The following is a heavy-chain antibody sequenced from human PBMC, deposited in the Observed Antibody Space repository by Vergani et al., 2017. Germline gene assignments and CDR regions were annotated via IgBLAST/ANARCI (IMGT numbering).Heavy chain of an antibody. CDR2: IYYSGST. V-gene: IGHV4-59*01. CDR1: GGSISSYY. CDR3: ARTSYGDSFDY. J-gene: IGHJ4*02. Sequence: QVQLQESGPGLVKPSETLSLTCTVSGGSISSYYWSWIRQPPGKGLEWIGYIYYSGSTNYNPSLKSRVTISVDTSKNQFSLKLSSVTAADTAVYYCARTSYGDSFDYWGQGTLVTVSS. D-gene: IGHD4-17*01.